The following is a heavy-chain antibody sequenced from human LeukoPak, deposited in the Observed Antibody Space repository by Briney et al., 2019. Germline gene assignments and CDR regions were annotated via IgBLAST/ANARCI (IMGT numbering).Heavy chain of an antibody. V-gene: IGHV3-9*03. Sequence: PGGSLRLSCAASGFTFDDYAMHWVRQAPGKGLEWVSGISWNSGSIGYADSVKGRFTISRDNAKNSLYLQMNSLRPEDMAFYYCAKDICARTSCQVFDYWGQGTLVTVSS. J-gene: IGHJ4*02. D-gene: IGHD2-2*01. CDR1: GFTFDDYA. CDR2: ISWNSGSI. CDR3: AKDICARTSCQVFDY.